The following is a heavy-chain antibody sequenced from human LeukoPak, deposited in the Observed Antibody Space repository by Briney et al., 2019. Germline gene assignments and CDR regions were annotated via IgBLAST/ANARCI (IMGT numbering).Heavy chain of an antibody. CDR2: MNPNSGNT. CDR3: ARDVSGLDY. CDR1: GYTFTSYD. V-gene: IGHV1-8*03. D-gene: IGHD3-3*01. J-gene: IGHJ4*02. Sequence: ASVTVSCKASGYTFTSYDINWVRQAPGQGLEWMGWMNPNSGNTGYAQKFQGRVTITRNTSISTAYMELSSLRSEDTAVYYCARDVSGLDYWGQGTLVTVSS.